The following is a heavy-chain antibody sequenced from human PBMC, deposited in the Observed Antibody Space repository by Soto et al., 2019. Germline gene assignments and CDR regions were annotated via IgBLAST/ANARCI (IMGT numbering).Heavy chain of an antibody. Sequence: SETLSLTCTVSGGSINSGGYYWSWIRQHPGKGLEWIGYMYYSGSTHYTPSLKSRITISVDTSKNQLSLKLSSVTAADTAVYYCARGTVYYNGPWYFDYWGQGALVTVSS. J-gene: IGHJ4*02. CDR2: MYYSGST. V-gene: IGHV4-31*03. D-gene: IGHD3-9*01. CDR1: GGSINSGGYY. CDR3: ARGTVYYNGPWYFDY.